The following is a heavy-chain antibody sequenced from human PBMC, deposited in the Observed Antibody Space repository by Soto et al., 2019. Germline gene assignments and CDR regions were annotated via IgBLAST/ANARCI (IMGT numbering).Heavy chain of an antibody. CDR2: ISSSGSTI. D-gene: IGHD3-22*01. J-gene: IGHJ4*02. CDR3: ASRYYFDSSGYQN. CDR1: GFTFSSYE. Sequence: VGSLRLSCAASGFTFSSYEMNWVRQAPGKGLEWVSYISSSGSTIYYADSVKGRFTISRDNAKNSLYLQMNSLRAEDTAVYYCASRYYFDSSGYQNRGQGTLVTVSS. V-gene: IGHV3-48*03.